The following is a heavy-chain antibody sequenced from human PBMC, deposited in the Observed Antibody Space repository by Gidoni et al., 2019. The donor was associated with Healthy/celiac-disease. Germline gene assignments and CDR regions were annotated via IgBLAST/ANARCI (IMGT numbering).Heavy chain of an antibody. CDR1: GFTVSSNY. CDR2: IYSGGST. CDR3: ARGLGDSSGYEYYYGMDV. D-gene: IGHD3-22*01. Sequence: EVQLVESGGGLIQPGGSLRLSCAASGFTVSSNYMSWVRQAPGKGLEWGSVIYSGGSTYYADSVKGRFTISRDNSKNTLYLQMNSLRAEDTAVYYCARGLGDSSGYEYYYGMDVWGQGTTVTVSS. V-gene: IGHV3-53*01. J-gene: IGHJ6*02.